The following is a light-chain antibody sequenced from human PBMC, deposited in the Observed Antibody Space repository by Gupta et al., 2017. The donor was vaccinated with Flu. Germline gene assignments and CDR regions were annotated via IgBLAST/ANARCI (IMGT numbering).Light chain of an antibody. V-gene: IGKV3-15*01. CDR3: QHYNNWPPYT. Sequence: EIVMTQSPATLSVSPGERATLSCRASQSVSSNLAWYQHKPGQAPRLLIYGASTRATGIPARFSGSGSGTDLTLTISSLQSEDFAVYYCQHYNNWPPYTFGQGTKLEIK. CDR1: QSVSSN. CDR2: GAS. J-gene: IGKJ2*01.